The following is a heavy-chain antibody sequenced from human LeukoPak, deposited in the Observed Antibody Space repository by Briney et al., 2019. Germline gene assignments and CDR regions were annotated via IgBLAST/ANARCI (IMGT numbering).Heavy chain of an antibody. CDR3: AREPTENCGGDCYHLDY. CDR2: ISPNSGGT. J-gene: IGHJ4*02. CDR1: GYTFTGYY. Sequence: GASVKVSCKASGYTFTGYYMHWVRQAPGQGLEWMGWISPNSGGTNYAQKFQGRVTLTRGTSIRTAYMELSRLRSDDTAVYYCAREPTENCGGDCYHLDYWGQGTLVTVSS. D-gene: IGHD2-21*02. V-gene: IGHV1-2*02.